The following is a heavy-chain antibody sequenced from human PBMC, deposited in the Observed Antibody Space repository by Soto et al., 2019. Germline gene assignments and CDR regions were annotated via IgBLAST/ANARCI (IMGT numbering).Heavy chain of an antibody. CDR3: ARAPRYYYDSSSSLSPGYNWLDP. Sequence: ASVKVSCKASGYTFTGYYIHWVRQAPGQGLEWMGCINPNSGGTNYAQKFQGWVTMTRDTSTSTAYMELRRLRSDDTAVYYCARAPRYYYDSSSSLSPGYNWLDPLAQGTLVTVSS. CDR1: GYTFTGYY. J-gene: IGHJ5*02. CDR2: INPNSGGT. D-gene: IGHD3-22*01. V-gene: IGHV1-2*04.